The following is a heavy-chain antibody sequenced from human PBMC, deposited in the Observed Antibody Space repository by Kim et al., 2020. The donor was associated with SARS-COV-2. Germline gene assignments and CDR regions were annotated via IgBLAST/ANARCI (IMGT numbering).Heavy chain of an antibody. J-gene: IGHJ4*02. CDR1: GYTFTSYG. CDR2: ISAYNGNT. D-gene: IGHD3-16*02. V-gene: IGHV1-18*01. CDR3: ARISPEGLDDYVWGSYRHNFDY. Sequence: ASVKVSCKASGYTFTSYGISWVRQAPGQGLEWMGWISAYNGNTNYAQKLQGRVTMTTDTSTSTAYMELRSLRSDDTAVYYCARISPEGLDDYVWGSYRHNFDYWGQGTLVTVSS.